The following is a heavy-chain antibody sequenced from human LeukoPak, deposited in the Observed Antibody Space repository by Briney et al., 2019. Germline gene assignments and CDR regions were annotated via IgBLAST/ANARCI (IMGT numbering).Heavy chain of an antibody. V-gene: IGHV4-30-2*01. CDR3: ARGGGYQLLPIDY. J-gene: IGHJ4*02. Sequence: SETLSLTCTVSGGSISSGGYSWSWIRQPPGKGLEWIGYIYHSGSSYYNPSLKSRVTMSVDRSKNTSSLKLNSVTAADTAVYYCARGGGYQLLPIDYWGQGTLVTVSS. D-gene: IGHD2-2*01. CDR2: IYHSGSS. CDR1: GGSISSGGYS.